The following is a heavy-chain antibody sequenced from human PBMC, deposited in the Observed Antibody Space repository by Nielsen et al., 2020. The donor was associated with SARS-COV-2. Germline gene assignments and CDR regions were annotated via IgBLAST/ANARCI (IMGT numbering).Heavy chain of an antibody. CDR3: ARGYGSGYYYYMDV. J-gene: IGHJ6*03. V-gene: IGHV4-34*01. Sequence: SETLSLTCAVYGGSFGGYYWSWIRQPPGKGLEWIGEVNYRGGTNYNPSLKSRVTISVDTSKNQFSLKLSSVTAADTAVYYCARGYGSGYYYYMDVWGKGTTVTVSS. CDR1: GGSFGGYY. D-gene: IGHD3-10*01. CDR2: VNYRGGT.